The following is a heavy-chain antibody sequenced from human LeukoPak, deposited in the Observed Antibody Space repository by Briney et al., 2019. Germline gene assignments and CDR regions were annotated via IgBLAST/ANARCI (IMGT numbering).Heavy chain of an antibody. CDR2: IKQDGSAK. CDR1: GFTFTNYW. D-gene: IGHD6-13*01. J-gene: IGHJ4*02. Sequence: GGSLRLSCAASGFTFTNYWFTWVRQVPGKGLEWVANIKQDGSAKYYVDSVKGRFTISRDNAKNSLYLQMNSLRAEDTAVYYCAREEPAAGTLYFDYWGQGTLVTVSS. V-gene: IGHV3-7*01. CDR3: AREEPAAGTLYFDY.